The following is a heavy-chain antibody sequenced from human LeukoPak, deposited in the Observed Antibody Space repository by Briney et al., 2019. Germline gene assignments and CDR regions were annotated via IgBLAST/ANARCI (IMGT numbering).Heavy chain of an antibody. J-gene: IGHJ4*02. CDR1: GFTFNDYA. V-gene: IGHV3-9*01. CDR3: AKDSQIAVANYFDY. Sequence: GGSLRLSCAASGFTFNDYAMLWVRQAPGKGLEWVSGISWNSGSIGYADSVKGRFTISRDNAKNSLYLQMNSLRAEDTALYYCAKDSQIAVANYFDYWGQGTLVTVSS. D-gene: IGHD6-19*01. CDR2: ISWNSGSI.